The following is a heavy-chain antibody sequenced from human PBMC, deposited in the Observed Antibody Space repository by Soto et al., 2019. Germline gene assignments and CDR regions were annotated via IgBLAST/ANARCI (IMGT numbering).Heavy chain of an antibody. CDR1: GFTFTSSA. CDR3: AAAVVITTPSGAFDI. D-gene: IGHD3-22*01. V-gene: IGHV1-58*01. CDR2: IVVGSGNT. Sequence: SVKVSCKASGFTFTSSAVQWVRQARGQRLEWIGWIVVGSGNTNYAQKFQERVTITRDMSTSTAYMELSSLRSEDTAVYYCAAAVVITTPSGAFDIWGQGTMVTVSS. J-gene: IGHJ3*02.